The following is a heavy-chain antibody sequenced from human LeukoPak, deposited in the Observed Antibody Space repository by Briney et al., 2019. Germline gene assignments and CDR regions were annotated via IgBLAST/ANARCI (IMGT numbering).Heavy chain of an antibody. J-gene: IGHJ4*02. V-gene: IGHV3-11*04. Sequence: GGSLRLSCAASGFTFSDYYMSWIRQAPRKGLEWVSYISSSGSTIYYVDSVKGRFTISRDNAKNSLYLQMNSLRAEDTAVYYCARECCSSTSCYYNYWGQGTLVTVSS. CDR2: ISSSGSTI. CDR3: ARECCSSTSCYYNY. CDR1: GFTFSDYY. D-gene: IGHD2-2*01.